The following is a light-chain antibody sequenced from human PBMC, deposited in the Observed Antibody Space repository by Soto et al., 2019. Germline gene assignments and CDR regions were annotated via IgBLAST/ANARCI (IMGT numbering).Light chain of an antibody. CDR1: QSVSGN. CDR2: GAS. J-gene: IGKJ3*01. V-gene: IGKV3-15*01. CDR3: QQYDHWPFT. Sequence: EIVMTQSPATLSVSPGERATLSCRASQSVSGNLAWYQQKPGQAPRLLIYGASTRATGLPARFSGSGSGTEFTLTISSLQSEDFALYYCQQYDHWPFTFCPGTKVDIK.